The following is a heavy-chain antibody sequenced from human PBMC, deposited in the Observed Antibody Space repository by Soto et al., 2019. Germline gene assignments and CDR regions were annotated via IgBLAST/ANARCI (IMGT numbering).Heavy chain of an antibody. J-gene: IGHJ4*02. Sequence: GGSLRLSCAASGVTFSSYSMNWVRQAPGKGLEWVSSISSSSSYIYYADSVKGRFTISRDNAKNSLYLQMNSLRAEDTAVYYCARAHYSSSWYQVGDYWGQGTLVTVSS. V-gene: IGHV3-21*01. CDR2: ISSSSSYI. CDR1: GVTFSSYS. CDR3: ARAHYSSSWYQVGDY. D-gene: IGHD6-13*01.